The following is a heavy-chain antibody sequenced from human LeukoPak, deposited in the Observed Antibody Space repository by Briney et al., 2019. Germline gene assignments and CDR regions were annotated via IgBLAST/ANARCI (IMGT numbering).Heavy chain of an antibody. CDR1: GYTLTGYY. Sequence: ASVKVSCKASGYTLTGYYMHWVRQAPGQGLEWTGWINPYSGGTNYAQKFQGRVTMTRDTSISTAYMELSRLRSDDTAMYYCARDEDPYAFDIWGQGTMVTVSS. D-gene: IGHD2-15*01. J-gene: IGHJ3*02. CDR2: INPYSGGT. V-gene: IGHV1-2*02. CDR3: ARDEDPYAFDI.